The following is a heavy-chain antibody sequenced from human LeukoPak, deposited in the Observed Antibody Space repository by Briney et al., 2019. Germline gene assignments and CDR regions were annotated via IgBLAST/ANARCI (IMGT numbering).Heavy chain of an antibody. Sequence: SVKVSCKASGFTLRSAVQWVRQARGQRLEWIGWIVVGSGHTSYAQKFQGKVTITTDMSTNTAYMEMSSLRSEDTAVYYCARDSGGYFDYWGQGTLVTVSS. D-gene: IGHD2-15*01. CDR2: IVVGSGHT. CDR1: GFTLRSA. CDR3: ARDSGGYFDY. J-gene: IGHJ4*02. V-gene: IGHV1-58*01.